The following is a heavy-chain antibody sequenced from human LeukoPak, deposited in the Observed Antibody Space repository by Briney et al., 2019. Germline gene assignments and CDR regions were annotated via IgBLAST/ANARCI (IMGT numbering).Heavy chain of an antibody. CDR3: ARGDLTNDY. CDR2: INHSGST. J-gene: IGHJ4*02. Sequence: SETLSLTCAVYGGSFSGYYWSWIRQPPGKGREGIGEINHSGSTNYNPSLKSRVTISIATSKNQFSLKLSSVTAADTAVYYSARGDLTNDYWGQGTLVTVSS. V-gene: IGHV4-34*01. D-gene: IGHD1-1*01. CDR1: GGSFSGYY.